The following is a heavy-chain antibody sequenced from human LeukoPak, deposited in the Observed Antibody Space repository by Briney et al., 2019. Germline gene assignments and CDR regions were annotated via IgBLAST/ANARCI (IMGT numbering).Heavy chain of an antibody. D-gene: IGHD3-3*01. CDR1: GFSFSSYW. Sequence: GGSLRLSCVASGFSFSSYWMSWVRQTPGKGLEWVANIKQEGSARYYVDSVTGRFTISRDNAMNSLYLQMNSLRVEDTAVYYCAREIRRFPPFDYYFDYWGQGTLVTVSS. CDR2: IKQEGSAR. V-gene: IGHV3-7*03. CDR3: AREIRRFPPFDYYFDY. J-gene: IGHJ4*02.